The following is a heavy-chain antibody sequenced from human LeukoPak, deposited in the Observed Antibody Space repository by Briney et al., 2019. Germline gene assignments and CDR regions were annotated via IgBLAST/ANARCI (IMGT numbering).Heavy chain of an antibody. D-gene: IGHD2-15*01. Sequence: SETLSLTCAVYGGSFSGYYWSWIRQPPGKGLEWIGEINHSGSTNYNPSLKSRVTISVDTSKNQFSLKLSSVTAADTAMYYCARVGGTYAFDIWGQGTMVTVSS. CDR2: INHSGST. J-gene: IGHJ3*02. CDR3: ARVGGTYAFDI. CDR1: GGSFSGYY. V-gene: IGHV4-34*01.